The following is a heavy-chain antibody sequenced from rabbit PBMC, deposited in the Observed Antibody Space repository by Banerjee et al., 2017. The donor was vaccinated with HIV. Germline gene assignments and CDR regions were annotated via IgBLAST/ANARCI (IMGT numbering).Heavy chain of an antibody. CDR3: ARYLSSSGTNL. V-gene: IGHV1S44*01. D-gene: IGHD1-1*01. CDR2: ISSGGGA. J-gene: IGHJ4*01. CDR1: GSDINGYA. Sequence: QSLEESGGDLVKPGASLTLTCTASGSDINGYAINWVRQAPGKGLEYIGYISSGGGAYYATWAKGRFTLSKTSSTTVTLQMTSLTAADTATYFCARYLSSSGTNLWGPGTLVTVS.